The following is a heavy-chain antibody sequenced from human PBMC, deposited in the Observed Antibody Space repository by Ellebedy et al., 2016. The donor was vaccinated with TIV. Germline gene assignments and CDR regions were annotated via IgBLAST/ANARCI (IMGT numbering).Heavy chain of an antibody. CDR1: GYTFTGYY. D-gene: IGHD1-26*01. V-gene: IGHV1-2*04. CDR2: INPNSGGT. Sequence: AASVKVSCKASGYTFTGYYMHWVRQAPGQGLEWMGWINPNSGGTNYAQKFQGWVTITRDTSASTAYMELSSLRSEDTAVYYCARVKWELPFDYWGQGTLVTVSS. CDR3: ARVKWELPFDY. J-gene: IGHJ4*02.